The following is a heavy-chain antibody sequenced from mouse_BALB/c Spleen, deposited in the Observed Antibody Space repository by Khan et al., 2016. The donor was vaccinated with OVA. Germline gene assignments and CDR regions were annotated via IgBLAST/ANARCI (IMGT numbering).Heavy chain of an antibody. Sequence: VQLQASGAELVKPGASVKLSCKTSGYTFTSYWIQWVKQRPGQGLGWIGQIFPGTGTTYYNENFKGKATLTVDTSSNTAYMQFSSLTSEDSAVYCCARGYFGNYEFAYWGQGTLVTVSP. D-gene: IGHD2-1*01. CDR1: GYTFTSYW. CDR3: ARGYFGNYEFAY. V-gene: IGHV1S132*01. CDR2: IFPGTGTT. J-gene: IGHJ3*01.